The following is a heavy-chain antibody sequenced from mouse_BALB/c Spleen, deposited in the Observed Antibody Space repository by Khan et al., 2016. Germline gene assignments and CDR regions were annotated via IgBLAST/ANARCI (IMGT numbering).Heavy chain of an antibody. D-gene: IGHD1-1*01. V-gene: IGHV3-8*02. CDR2: ISYSGST. J-gene: IGHJ1*01. Sequence: EVQLVESGPSLVKPSQTLSLTCSVTGDSITSGYWNWIRKFPGNKLEYMGYISYSGSTYYNPSLKSRISITRDTSKNQYYLQLNSVTTEDTATYYCARKEYYYGSSYSSYWYFDVWGAGTTVTVSS. CDR3: ARKEYYYGSSYSSYWYFDV. CDR1: GDSITSGY.